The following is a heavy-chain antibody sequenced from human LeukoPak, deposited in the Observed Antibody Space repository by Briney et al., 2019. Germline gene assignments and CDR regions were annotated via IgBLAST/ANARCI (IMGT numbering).Heavy chain of an antibody. Sequence: GESLKISCEASGYTFTHQWIGWVRQTPGTGLEWVGIIYPRDSDTIYSPSFQGHVTISADTSINTAYLEWRSLEASDTAMYYCARHSDVVGAIWGQGTQVTVSP. CDR2: IYPRDSDT. D-gene: IGHD3-16*01. V-gene: IGHV5-51*01. CDR1: GYTFTHQW. J-gene: IGHJ4*02. CDR3: ARHSDVVGAI.